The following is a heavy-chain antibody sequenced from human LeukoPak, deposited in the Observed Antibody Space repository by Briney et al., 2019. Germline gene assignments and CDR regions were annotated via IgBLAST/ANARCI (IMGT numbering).Heavy chain of an antibody. V-gene: IGHV3-9*01. Sequence: PGGSLRLSCAASGFTFDDYAMHWVRQAPGKGLEWVSGISWNSGSIGYADSVKGRFTISRDNAKNSLYLQMNSLRAEDTAVYYCARDLQGREDAAVGDYWGQGTLVTVSS. D-gene: IGHD6-19*01. CDR1: GFTFDDYA. CDR2: ISWNSGSI. J-gene: IGHJ4*02. CDR3: ARDLQGREDAAVGDY.